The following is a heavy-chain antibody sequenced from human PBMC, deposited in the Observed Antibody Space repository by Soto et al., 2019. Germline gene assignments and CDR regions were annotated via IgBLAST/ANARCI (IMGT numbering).Heavy chain of an antibody. D-gene: IGHD3-10*01. Sequence: PSETLSLTCTVSGGSISSSSYYWGWIRQPPGKGLEWIGSLYYSGSTYYNPSLKSRVTISVDTSKNQFSLKLSSVTATDTAVYYCARGVGDSWIYDAFDIWGQGTMVTVSS. CDR3: ARGVGDSWIYDAFDI. J-gene: IGHJ3*02. CDR2: LYYSGST. CDR1: GGSISSSSYY. V-gene: IGHV4-39*01.